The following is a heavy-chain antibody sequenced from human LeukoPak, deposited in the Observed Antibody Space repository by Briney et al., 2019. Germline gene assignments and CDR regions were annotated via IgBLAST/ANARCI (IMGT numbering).Heavy chain of an antibody. CDR2: NYYRGST. J-gene: IGHJ4*02. D-gene: IGHD1-1*01. CDR3: ARRTTGTGPFDY. CDR1: GGSISSYY. V-gene: IGHV4-59*08. Sequence: SETLSLTCTVSGGSISSYYWRWIRQPPGKGLEWIAYNYYRGSTNYNPSLRSRVTISVDTSKNQFSLKLSSVTAADTAVYYCARRTTGTGPFDYWGQGTLVTVSS.